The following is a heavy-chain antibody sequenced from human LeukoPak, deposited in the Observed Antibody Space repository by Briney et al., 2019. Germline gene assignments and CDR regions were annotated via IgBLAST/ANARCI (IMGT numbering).Heavy chain of an antibody. D-gene: IGHD2-15*01. J-gene: IGHJ4*02. CDR1: GFTFSSNW. Sequence: GGSLRLSCAASGFTFSSNWMQWVRQGPGGGLVWVSHINNDGGSTMYADSVKGRFTISRDNAKNTLYLQMNSLRAEDTAVYYCASRDQSCSGSRCYPIDYWGQGTLVTVSS. CDR3: ASRDQSCSGSRCYPIDY. V-gene: IGHV3-74*03. CDR2: INNDGGST.